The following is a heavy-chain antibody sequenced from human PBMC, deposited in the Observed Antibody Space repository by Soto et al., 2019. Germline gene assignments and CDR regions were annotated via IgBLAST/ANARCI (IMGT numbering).Heavy chain of an antibody. D-gene: IGHD6-25*01. CDR3: ARDRRVVAAVVDYNGMDV. V-gene: IGHV1-69*06. J-gene: IGHJ6*02. CDR1: GGTFSSYA. CDR2: IIPIFGTA. Sequence: SVKVSCKASGGTFSSYAISWVRQAPGQGLEWMGGIIPIFGTANYAQKFQGRVTITADKATSTAYMELSSLRSKDTAVYYCARDRRVVAAVVDYNGMDVWGQGTTVTVSS.